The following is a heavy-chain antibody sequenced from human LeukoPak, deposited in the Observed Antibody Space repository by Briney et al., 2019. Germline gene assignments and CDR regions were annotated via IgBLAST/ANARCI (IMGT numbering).Heavy chain of an antibody. CDR2: INPNSGGT. V-gene: IGHV1-2*02. Sequence: ASVKVSCKASGYTFTSYGISWVRQAPGQGLEWMGWINPNSGGTNYAQKFQGRVTMTRDTSISTAYMELSRLRSDDTAVYYCARVDTMVRGSPMDVWGKGTTVTVSS. J-gene: IGHJ6*04. CDR3: ARVDTMVRGSPMDV. CDR1: GYTFTSYG. D-gene: IGHD3-10*01.